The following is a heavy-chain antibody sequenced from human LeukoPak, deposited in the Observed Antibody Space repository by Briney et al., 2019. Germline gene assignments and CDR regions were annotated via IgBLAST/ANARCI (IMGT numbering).Heavy chain of an antibody. Sequence: PGGSLRLSCAASGFTFSSYSMNWVRQAPGKGLEWVSSISSSSSYIYYADSVKGRFTISRDNSKNTLYLQVNSLKAEDAALYYCAKGNYGEKIDYWGPGTLVTVSS. V-gene: IGHV3-21*04. CDR3: AKGNYGEKIDY. CDR2: ISSSSSYI. CDR1: GFTFSSYS. J-gene: IGHJ4*02. D-gene: IGHD4-17*01.